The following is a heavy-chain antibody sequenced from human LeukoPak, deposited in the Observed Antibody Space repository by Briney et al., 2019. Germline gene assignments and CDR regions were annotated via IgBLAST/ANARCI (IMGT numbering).Heavy chain of an antibody. Sequence: GGSLRLSCAASGLVFRNYAMSWVRQAPGEGLEWVSGISGSGSNKYYADSVKGRFTISRHNSHNPLYLPMNSLRAEDTAVYYCAKDHDGYTQWYFDHWGQGTPVSVSS. CDR1: GLVFRNYA. CDR3: AKDHDGYTQWYFDH. J-gene: IGHJ4*02. CDR2: ISGSGSNK. D-gene: IGHD5-24*01. V-gene: IGHV3-23*01.